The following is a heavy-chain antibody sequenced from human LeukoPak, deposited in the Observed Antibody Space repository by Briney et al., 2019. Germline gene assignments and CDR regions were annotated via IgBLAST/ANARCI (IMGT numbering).Heavy chain of an antibody. V-gene: IGHV3-30*18. J-gene: IGHJ6*03. CDR1: GFTFSSYG. CDR2: ISYDGSNK. Sequence: GGSLTLSCAASGFTFSSYGMHWVRQAPGKGLEWVAVISYDGSNKYYADCVKGRFTISRDNSKNSLHLQMNSLRAEDTAVYSCAKGPGYMDVWGKGTTVTVPS. CDR3: AKGPGYMDV.